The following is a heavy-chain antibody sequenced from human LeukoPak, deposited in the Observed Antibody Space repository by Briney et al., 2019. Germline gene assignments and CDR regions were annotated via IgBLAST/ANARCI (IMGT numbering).Heavy chain of an antibody. Sequence: GASVKVSCKTSGYTFTGYDINWVRQAPGQGLEWMGWTKSNSGDTHFAQKFQGRVTMTRNTSISTAFMELSSLRSEDTAVYYCARGEYSSSCYPFDYLGQGSLVTGSS. CDR1: GYTFTGYD. J-gene: IGHJ4*02. D-gene: IGHD6-13*01. V-gene: IGHV1-8*01. CDR3: ARGEYSSSCYPFDY. CDR2: TKSNSGDT.